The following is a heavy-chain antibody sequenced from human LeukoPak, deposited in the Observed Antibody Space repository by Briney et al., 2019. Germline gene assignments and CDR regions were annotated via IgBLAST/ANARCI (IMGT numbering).Heavy chain of an antibody. CDR2: MNPNSGNT. V-gene: IGHV1-8*02. J-gene: IGHJ4*02. CDR3: ARGYGSGSSIVTFDY. CDR1: GYTFTGYY. D-gene: IGHD3-10*01. Sequence: ASVKVSCKASGYTFTGYYMHWVRRAPGQGLEWMGWMNPNSGNTGYAQKFQGRVTMTRNTSISTAYMELSSLGSEDTAVYYCARGYGSGSSIVTFDYWGQGTLVTVSS.